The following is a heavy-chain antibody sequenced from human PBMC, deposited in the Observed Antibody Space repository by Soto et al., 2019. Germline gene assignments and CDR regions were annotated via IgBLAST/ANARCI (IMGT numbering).Heavy chain of an antibody. J-gene: IGHJ6*02. CDR1: GFTFSSYA. D-gene: IGHD2-21*02. V-gene: IGHV1-69*01. Sequence: VQLVESGGGLVQPGGSLRLSCAASGFTFSSYAISWVRQAPGQGLEWMGGIIPIFGTANYAQKFQGRVTITADESTSTAYMELSSLRSEDTAVYYCARGCGGDCYSAYYYYGMDVWGQGTTVTVSS. CDR2: IIPIFGTA. CDR3: ARGCGGDCYSAYYYYGMDV.